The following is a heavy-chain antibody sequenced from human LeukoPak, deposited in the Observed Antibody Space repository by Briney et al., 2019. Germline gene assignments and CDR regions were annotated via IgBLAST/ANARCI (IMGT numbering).Heavy chain of an antibody. V-gene: IGHV3-21*04. Sequence: GGSLRLSCAVSGFTFSSYSMNWVRQAPGKGLEWVSSISSSSGYIYYADSVKGRFTISRDNAKNSLYLQMNSLRAEDTALYYCAKDSRSTSCSLDYWGQGTLVTVSS. CDR2: ISSSSGYI. J-gene: IGHJ4*02. CDR3: AKDSRSTSCSLDY. D-gene: IGHD2-2*01. CDR1: GFTFSSYS.